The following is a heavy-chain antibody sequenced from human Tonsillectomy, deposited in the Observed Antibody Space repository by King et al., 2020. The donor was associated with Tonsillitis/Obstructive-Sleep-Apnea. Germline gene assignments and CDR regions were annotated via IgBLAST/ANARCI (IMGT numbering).Heavy chain of an antibody. CDR3: ARGYRGAFDI. CDR2: INHSGST. J-gene: IGHJ3*02. V-gene: IGHV4-34*01. Sequence: VQLQQWGAGLLKPSETLSLTCAVYGGSYGGSFSGYYWSWIRQPPGQGLEWIGGINHSGSTKYNPSLKRRVTISVDTSKNQFSLKLCSVTAADTAVYYCARGYRGAFDIWGQGTMVTVSS. CDR1: GGSYGGSFSGYY.